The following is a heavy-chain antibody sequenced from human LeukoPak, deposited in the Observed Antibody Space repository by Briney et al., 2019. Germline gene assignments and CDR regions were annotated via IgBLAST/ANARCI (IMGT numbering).Heavy chain of an antibody. Sequence: SQTLSLTCAISGDSVSSNTATWTWIRQSPSTGLEWLGRTYYRSKWYNDYAVSVKSRITINPDTSKNQFSLQLNSVTPEDTAVYYCARERGSPTWFDYWGQGTLVTVSS. J-gene: IGHJ5*01. V-gene: IGHV6-1*01. D-gene: IGHD1-26*01. CDR3: ARERGSPTWFDY. CDR2: TYYRSKWYN. CDR1: GDSVSSNTAT.